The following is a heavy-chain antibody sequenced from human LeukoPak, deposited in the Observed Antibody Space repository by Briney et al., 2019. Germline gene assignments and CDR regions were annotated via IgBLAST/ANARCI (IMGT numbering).Heavy chain of an antibody. D-gene: IGHD1-1*01. CDR3: ARVYTRAYQTSAQLHYSFDF. V-gene: IGHV1-69*04. CDR2: IIPILGIA. J-gene: IGHJ4*02. CDR1: GGTFSSYA. Sequence: SVKVSCKASGGTFSSYAISWVRQAPGQGLEWMGRIIPILGIANYAQNLQDRVTMTTNTSTRTAYMELRSLRSDDTAVYYCARVYTRAYQTSAQLHYSFDFWGQGTLVTVSS.